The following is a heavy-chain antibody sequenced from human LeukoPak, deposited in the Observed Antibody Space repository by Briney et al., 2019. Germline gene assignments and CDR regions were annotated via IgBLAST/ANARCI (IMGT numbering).Heavy chain of an antibody. V-gene: IGHV1-2*02. D-gene: IGHD6-13*01. J-gene: IGHJ5*02. Sequence: ASVKVSCKASGYTFTDNYIHWVRQAPGQGLQWMGWINPNSGGTNYAQKFQGRVTMTRDTSVSTAYMELSRLRPDDTAVYYCARDFGQLTEYNWFDPWGQGTLVTVSS. CDR3: ARDFGQLTEYNWFDP. CDR2: INPNSGGT. CDR1: GYTFTDNY.